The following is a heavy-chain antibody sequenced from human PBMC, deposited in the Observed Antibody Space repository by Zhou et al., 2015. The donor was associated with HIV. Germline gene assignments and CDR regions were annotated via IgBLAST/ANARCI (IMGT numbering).Heavy chain of an antibody. CDR3: ARGPRTNGPNWFDP. CDR1: GYTFTRYA. D-gene: IGHD2-2*01. Sequence: QVQLVQSGSELKKPGASVKVSCKASGYTFTRYAMNWVRQAPGQGLEWMGWINTNTGNPTYAQGFTGRFVFSLDTSVSTAYLQVSSLKAEDTAVYYCARGPRTNGPNWFDPWGQGTLVTVSS. J-gene: IGHJ5*02. V-gene: IGHV7-4-1*02. CDR2: INTNTGNP.